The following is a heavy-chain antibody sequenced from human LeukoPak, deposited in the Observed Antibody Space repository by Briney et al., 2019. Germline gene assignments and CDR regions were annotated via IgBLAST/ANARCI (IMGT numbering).Heavy chain of an antibody. CDR1: GGSISSGGYY. D-gene: IGHD3-10*01. Sequence: PSETLSLTCTVSGGSISSGGYYWSWIRQPPGKGLEWIGYIYHSGSTYYNPSLKSRVTISVDRSKNQFSLKLSSVTAADTAVYYCARDLRITMVRGAPQPAHYFDYWGQGTLVTVSS. CDR3: ARDLRITMVRGAPQPAHYFDY. V-gene: IGHV4-30-2*01. J-gene: IGHJ4*02. CDR2: IYHSGST.